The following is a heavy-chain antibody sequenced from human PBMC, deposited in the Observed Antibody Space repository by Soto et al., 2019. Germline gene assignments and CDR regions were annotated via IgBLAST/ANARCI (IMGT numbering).Heavy chain of an antibody. J-gene: IGHJ4*02. CDR3: GRDAAGYRTGWYPY. Sequence: QVQLVESGGGVVQPGRSLRLSCAASGFTFSSFGMHSVRQAPGKGLEWVAVIWYDGINKYYADSVKGRFTISRDNSRSTVYLQMNSLSAEDAAVYSGGRDAAGYRTGWYPYWGQGTLVTVSS. CDR1: GFTFSSFG. CDR2: IWYDGINK. D-gene: IGHD6-19*01. V-gene: IGHV3-33*01.